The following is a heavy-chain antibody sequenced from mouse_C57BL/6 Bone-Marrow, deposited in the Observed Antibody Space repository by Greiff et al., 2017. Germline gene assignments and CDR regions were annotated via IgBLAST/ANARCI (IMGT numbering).Heavy chain of an antibody. CDR2: IDPSDSYT. J-gene: IGHJ3*01. D-gene: IGHD3-2*02. CDR3: AKTAQAWEFAY. Sequence: QVQLQQPGAELVMPGASVKLSCKASGYTFTSYWMHWVKQRPGQGLEWIGEIDPSDSYTNSNQKFKGKSTLTVDKSSSTAYMQLSSLTSEGSAVYYCAKTAQAWEFAYWGQGTLVTVSA. CDR1: GYTFTSYW. V-gene: IGHV1-69*01.